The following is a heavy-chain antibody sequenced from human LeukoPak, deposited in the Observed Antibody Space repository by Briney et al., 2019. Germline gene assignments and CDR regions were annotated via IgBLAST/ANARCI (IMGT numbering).Heavy chain of an antibody. CDR2: INPSGGT. Sequence: SETLSLTCAVYAGSFSGYYWSWIRQPPGKGLEWIGEINPSGGTGYSPSLKSRVTISLDTSKNQFSLKLTSVTAADTAVYYCARGRWPTYSSSWFDYWGQGTLVTVSS. V-gene: IGHV4-34*01. CDR1: AGSFSGYY. J-gene: IGHJ4*02. CDR3: ARGRWPTYSSSWFDY. D-gene: IGHD6-13*01.